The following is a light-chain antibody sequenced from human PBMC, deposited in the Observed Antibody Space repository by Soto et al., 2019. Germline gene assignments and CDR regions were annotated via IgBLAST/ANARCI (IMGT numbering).Light chain of an antibody. Sequence: EIVMTQSPATLSVSPGERATLSCRASQSVSSNLAWYQQKPGQAPRLLIYGASTRATGLPARFSGSGSGTDFTLTITSLQSEDLAVYYCQQYNNWPRTFGQATKVEVK. CDR2: GAS. V-gene: IGKV3D-15*01. CDR3: QQYNNWPRT. J-gene: IGKJ1*01. CDR1: QSVSSN.